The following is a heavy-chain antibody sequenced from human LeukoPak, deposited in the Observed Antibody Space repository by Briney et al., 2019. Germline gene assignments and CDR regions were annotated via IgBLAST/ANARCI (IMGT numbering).Heavy chain of an antibody. CDR3: TRMTTGHDY. D-gene: IGHD4-17*01. J-gene: IGHJ4*02. CDR1: GVSFDDYY. V-gene: IGHV4-34*01. Sequence: SETQSLTCAVSGVSFDDYYWSWVRQTPGKGLEWLGEINHSGYTDDSPSLKSRVTLSIHTSNKQFSLNLRSVTVADAGIYYCTRMTTGHDYWGQGTLVTVSS. CDR2: INHSGYT.